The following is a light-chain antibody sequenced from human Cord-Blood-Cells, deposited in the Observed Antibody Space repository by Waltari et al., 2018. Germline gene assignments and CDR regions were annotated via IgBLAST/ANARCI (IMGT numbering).Light chain of an antibody. CDR3: SSYTSSLYV. CDR1: SSDVGGYTY. J-gene: IGLJ1*01. CDR2: AVS. Sequence: QSALPQPASVSGSPGQSITISCTGTSSDVGGYTYVSWYQQHPGKAPKLMIYAVSNRPSGVSNRFSGSKSGNTTSLTISGLQAEDEADYYCSSYTSSLYVFGTGTKVTVL. V-gene: IGLV2-14*03.